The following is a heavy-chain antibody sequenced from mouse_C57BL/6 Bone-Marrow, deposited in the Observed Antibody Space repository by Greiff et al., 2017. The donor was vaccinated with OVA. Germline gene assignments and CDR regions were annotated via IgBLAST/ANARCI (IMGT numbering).Heavy chain of an antibody. CDR2: IDPENGDT. V-gene: IGHV14-4*01. CDR3: TTYYGSSVYYARDY. J-gene: IGHJ4*01. CDR1: GFTIKDDY. D-gene: IGHD1-1*01. Sequence: EGKRKEDGEERGRKGEEAKFSCTASGFTIKDDYMHWVKQRPEQGLEWIGWIDPENGDTEYASKFQGKATITADTSSNTTYLQLSSLTSEDTAVYYCTTYYGSSVYYARDYWGQGTSVTVSS.